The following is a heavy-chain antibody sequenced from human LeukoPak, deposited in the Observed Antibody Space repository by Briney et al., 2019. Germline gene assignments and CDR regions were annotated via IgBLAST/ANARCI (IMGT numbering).Heavy chain of an antibody. Sequence: PSETLSLTCTVSGGSISSYYWSSIRQPPGKGLEWIGYIYYSGSTNYNPSLKSRVTISVDTSKNQFSLKLSSVTAADTAVYYCARQQYSYGYAYLDYWGQGTLVTVSS. CDR1: GGSISSYY. J-gene: IGHJ4*02. V-gene: IGHV4-59*08. D-gene: IGHD5-18*01. CDR2: IYYSGST. CDR3: ARQQYSYGYAYLDY.